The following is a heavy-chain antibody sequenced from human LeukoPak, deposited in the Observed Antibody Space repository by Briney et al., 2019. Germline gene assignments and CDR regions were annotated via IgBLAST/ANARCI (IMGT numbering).Heavy chain of an antibody. Sequence: GGSLRLSCATSGFTFSSYWMHWVRQAPGKGLVWVSRINTDGRSTNYADSVKGRFTISRDNAKYTLYLQMNSLRAEDTAVHYCVRGTVAAAGVDYWGQGALVTVSS. CDR2: INTDGRST. J-gene: IGHJ4*02. D-gene: IGHD6-13*01. V-gene: IGHV3-74*01. CDR1: GFTFSSYW. CDR3: VRGTVAAAGVDY.